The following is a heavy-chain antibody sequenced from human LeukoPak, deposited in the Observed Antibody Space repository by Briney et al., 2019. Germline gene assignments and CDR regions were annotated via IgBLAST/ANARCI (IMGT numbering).Heavy chain of an antibody. CDR3: AKDTKVYYGSGSYTPDY. D-gene: IGHD3-10*01. CDR2: ISYDATNK. J-gene: IGHJ4*02. V-gene: IGHV3-30*18. Sequence: GGSLRLSCAASGFTFSRYGMHWVRQAPGEGLEWVAVISYDATNKFYAVSVKGRFTIPRDNSNNTLYLQMNSLRAEDTAVYYCAKDTKVYYGSGSYTPDYWGQGTLVTVSS. CDR1: GFTFSRYG.